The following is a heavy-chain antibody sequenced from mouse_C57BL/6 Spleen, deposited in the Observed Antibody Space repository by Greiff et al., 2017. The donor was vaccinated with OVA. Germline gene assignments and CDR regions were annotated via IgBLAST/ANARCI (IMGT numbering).Heavy chain of an antibody. CDR3: ARDGNSWFAC. CDR1: GYAFSSSW. CDR2: IYPGDGDT. V-gene: IGHV1-82*01. J-gene: IGHJ3*01. D-gene: IGHD2-1*01. Sequence: VQLQQSGPELVKPGASVKISCKASGYAFSSSWMNWVKQRPGKGLEWIGRIYPGDGDTNYNGKFKGKATLTADKSSSTAYMQLSSLTSEDSAVYFCARDGNSWFACWGQGTLVTVSA.